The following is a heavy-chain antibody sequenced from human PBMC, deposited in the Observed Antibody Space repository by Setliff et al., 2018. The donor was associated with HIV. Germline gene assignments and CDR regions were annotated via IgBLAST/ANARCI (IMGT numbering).Heavy chain of an antibody. Sequence: GASVKVSCKASGGTFNTYAVHWVRQAPGQGLEWMGGIFPVFRSANYARKFQGRVTITADESMSTAHMDLSRLRSEDTAVYYCARGRGQWLENSYFYYMDVWGEGTTVTVSS. CDR3: ARGRGQWLENSYFYYMDV. CDR1: GGTFNTYA. V-gene: IGHV1-69*13. J-gene: IGHJ6*03. D-gene: IGHD6-19*01. CDR2: IFPVFRSA.